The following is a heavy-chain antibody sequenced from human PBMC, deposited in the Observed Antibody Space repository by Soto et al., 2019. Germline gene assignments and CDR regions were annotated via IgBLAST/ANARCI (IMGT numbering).Heavy chain of an antibody. D-gene: IGHD6-13*01. CDR1: GGSISNYY. V-gene: IGHV4-59*12. CDR2: IYYSGST. Sequence: QVQLQESGPGLVKPSETLSLTCTVSGGSISNYYWSWIRQPPGKGLEWIGDIYYSGSTDYHPSLKSRVTISIDTSKNQFSLTLSSVTAADTAVYFCARTIAATGYYYYYYMDVWGKGTTVAVSS. CDR3: ARTIAATGYYYYYYMDV. J-gene: IGHJ6*03.